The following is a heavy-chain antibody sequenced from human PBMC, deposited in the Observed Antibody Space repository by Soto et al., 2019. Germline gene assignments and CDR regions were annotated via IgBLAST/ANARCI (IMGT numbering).Heavy chain of an antibody. CDR3: AKDLRVWFGELLLTFDP. CDR2: ISGSGGST. D-gene: IGHD3-10*01. Sequence: EVQLLESGGGLVQPGGSLRLSCEASGFTFSSYAMSWVRQAPGKGLEWVSAISGSGGSTYYADSVKGRFTISRDNSKNTLYLQMNSLRAEDTAVYYCAKDLRVWFGELLLTFDPWGQGTLVTVSS. CDR1: GFTFSSYA. V-gene: IGHV3-23*01. J-gene: IGHJ5*02.